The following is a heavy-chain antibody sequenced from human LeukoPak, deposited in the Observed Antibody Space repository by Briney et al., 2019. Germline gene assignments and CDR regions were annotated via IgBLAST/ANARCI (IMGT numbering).Heavy chain of an antibody. D-gene: IGHD4-17*01. J-gene: IGHJ4*02. CDR1: GGSISSYY. CDR3: ARLDSTTAYYFDY. CDR2: IYYSGST. Sequence: SETLSLTCTVSGGSISSYYWSWIRQPPGRAREWLGYIYYSGSTNYNPSLKSRVTISVDTSKNQFSLKLSSVTAADTAVYYCARLDSTTAYYFDYWGQGTLVTVSS. V-gene: IGHV4-59*01.